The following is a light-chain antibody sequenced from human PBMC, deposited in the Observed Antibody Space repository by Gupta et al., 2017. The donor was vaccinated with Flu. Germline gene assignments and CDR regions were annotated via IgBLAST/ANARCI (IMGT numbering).Light chain of an antibody. CDR3: QQDYSYSWT. CDR1: QSISSW. V-gene: IGKV1-5*03. Sequence: DIQMTQSPSTLSASVGDRVTITCRASQSISSWLAWYQQKPGKAPKLLIYKASSLESGVPSRFSGSRSGTEFTLTISSLQPDDFATYYCQQDYSYSWTFGQGTKVEIK. J-gene: IGKJ1*01. CDR2: KAS.